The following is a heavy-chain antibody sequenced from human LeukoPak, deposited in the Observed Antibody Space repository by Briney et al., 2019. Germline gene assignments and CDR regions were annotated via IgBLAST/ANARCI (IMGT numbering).Heavy chain of an antibody. V-gene: IGHV1-2*02. CDR1: GYTFTGYY. Sequence: ASVKVSCKASGYTFTGYYMHWVRQAPGQGLEWMGWINPNSGGTNYAQKFQGRVTMTRDTSISTAYMELSRLRSDDTAMYYCARDLRAPGYCSSTSCYNPDYWGQGTLVTVSS. CDR2: INPNSGGT. J-gene: IGHJ4*02. D-gene: IGHD2-2*02. CDR3: ARDLRAPGYCSSTSCYNPDY.